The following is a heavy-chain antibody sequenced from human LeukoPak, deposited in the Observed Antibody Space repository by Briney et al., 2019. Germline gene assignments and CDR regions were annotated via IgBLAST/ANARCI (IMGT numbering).Heavy chain of an antibody. CDR2: IYYSGST. Sequence: SETLSLTCTVSGGSISSSSYYWGWIRQPRGKGLEWIGSIYYSGSTSYNPSLKSRVTISVDTSKNQFSLKLGSVTAADTAVYYCARNASDSGTSYFDYWGQGTLVTVSS. CDR3: ARNASDSGTSYFDY. CDR1: GGSISSSSYY. D-gene: IGHD1-26*01. J-gene: IGHJ4*02. V-gene: IGHV4-39*01.